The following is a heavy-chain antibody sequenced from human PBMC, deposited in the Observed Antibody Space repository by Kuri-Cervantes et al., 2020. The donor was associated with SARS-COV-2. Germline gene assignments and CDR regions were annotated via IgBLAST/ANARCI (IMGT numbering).Heavy chain of an antibody. CDR3: ATGSGHDY. D-gene: IGHD1-14*01. Sequence: VQESCKASGYTFTSYGISCVRHATGQGLEWMGWMNPNSGNTGYAQKFQGRVIMTRNSSIRTAYMEMSSLRSEESAMYYCATGSGHDYWGQGTLVTVSS. CDR1: GYTFTSYG. J-gene: IGHJ4*02. CDR2: MNPNSGNT. V-gene: IGHV1-8*01.